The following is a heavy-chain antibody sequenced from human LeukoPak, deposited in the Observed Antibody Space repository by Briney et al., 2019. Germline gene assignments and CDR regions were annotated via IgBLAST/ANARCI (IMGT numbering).Heavy chain of an antibody. J-gene: IGHJ6*04. CDR3: ATFHNWNDPRSYYYYGMDV. CDR1: GGTFSSYA. CDR2: IIPIFGTA. Sequence: SVKVSCKASGGTFSSYAISWVRQAPGQGLEWMGGIIPIFGTANYAQKFQGRVTITADESTSTAYMELSSLRSEDTAVYYCATFHNWNDPRSYYYYGMDVWGKGTTVTVSS. V-gene: IGHV1-69*13. D-gene: IGHD1-1*01.